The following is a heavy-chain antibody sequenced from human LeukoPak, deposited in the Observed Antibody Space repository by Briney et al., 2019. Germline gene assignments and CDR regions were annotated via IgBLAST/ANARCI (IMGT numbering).Heavy chain of an antibody. Sequence: ASVKVSCKTSGYTFTSYGVSWVRQAPGQRLEWMGWINAGNGHTKYSQEFQGRVTIAGDTSASTAYMELSSLRSEDMAVYYCATYDVSGYFNYWGQGTRVTVSS. CDR2: INAGNGHT. V-gene: IGHV1-3*03. CDR1: GYTFTSYG. CDR3: ATYDVSGYFNY. J-gene: IGHJ4*02. D-gene: IGHD3-22*01.